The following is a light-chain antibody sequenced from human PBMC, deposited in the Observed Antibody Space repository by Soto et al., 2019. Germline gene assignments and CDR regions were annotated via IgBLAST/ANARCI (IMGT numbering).Light chain of an antibody. CDR3: PSYDSSLSAWV. CDR1: SSNIGAGYD. Sequence: QSVLTQPPSVSGAPGQRVTISCTESSSNIGAGYDVHWYQQLPGTAPKLLIYGNSNRPSGVPDRFSGSKSGTSASLAITGLQAEDEADDYCPSYDSSLSAWVFGGGTKLTVL. CDR2: GNS. J-gene: IGLJ3*02. V-gene: IGLV1-40*01.